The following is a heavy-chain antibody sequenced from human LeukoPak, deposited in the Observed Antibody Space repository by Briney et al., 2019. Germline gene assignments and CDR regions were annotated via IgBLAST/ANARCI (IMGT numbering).Heavy chain of an antibody. CDR3: ARRRDGYEALDY. D-gene: IGHD5-24*01. V-gene: IGHV4-59*01. CDR1: GGAISSYY. J-gene: IGHJ4*02. Sequence: PSETLSLTCTVSGGAISSYYWSWIRQPPGKGLEWIGYIYYSGSTNYSPSLKSRVTISVDTSKNQFSLQLSSVTAADTAVYYCARRRDGYEALDYWGQGTLVTVSS. CDR2: IYYSGST.